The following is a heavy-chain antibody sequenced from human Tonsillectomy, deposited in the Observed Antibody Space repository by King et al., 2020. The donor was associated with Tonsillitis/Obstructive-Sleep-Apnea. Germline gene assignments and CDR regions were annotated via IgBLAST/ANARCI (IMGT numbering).Heavy chain of an antibody. CDR1: GYTFTSYG. D-gene: IGHD1-1*01. CDR3: ARGTGYNWNDEVDYFDY. J-gene: IGHJ4*02. CDR2: ISGYYGNT. Sequence: QLVQSGAEVKKPGASVKVSCKASGYTFTSYGISWVRQAPGQGLEWMGWISGYYGNTNYAQKVQGRVTMTTDTSTSTAYMELRSLRSDDTAVYYCARGTGYNWNDEVDYFDYWGQGTLVTVSP. V-gene: IGHV1-18*01.